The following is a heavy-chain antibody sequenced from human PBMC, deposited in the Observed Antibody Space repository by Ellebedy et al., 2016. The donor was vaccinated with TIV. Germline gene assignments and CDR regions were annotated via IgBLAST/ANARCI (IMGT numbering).Heavy chain of an antibody. J-gene: IGHJ6*02. Sequence: GESLKISCAASGFTLRTYGTHWVRQAPGKGPEWVAFISDDGTEKYYADSVKGRFTISRDISKNTFYLQMNSLRADDTAVYFCAVEGGPSRGASGMDVWGQGTTVSVSS. CDR1: GFTLRTYG. CDR3: AVEGGPSRGASGMDV. CDR2: ISDDGTEK. V-gene: IGHV3-30*03. D-gene: IGHD1-26*01.